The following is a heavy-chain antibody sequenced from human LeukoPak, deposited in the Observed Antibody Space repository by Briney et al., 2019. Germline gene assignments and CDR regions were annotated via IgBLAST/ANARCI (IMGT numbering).Heavy chain of an antibody. D-gene: IGHD1-26*01. V-gene: IGHV4-59*01. J-gene: IGHJ6*03. CDR2: IYYSGST. CDR1: GGSISSYY. Sequence: PSETLSLTCTVSGGSISSYYWSWIRQPPGKGLEWIGYIYYSGSTNYNPSLKSRVTISVETSKNEFSLKLRSVTAADTAVYYCARDPYSGNYGNYYYYYMDVWGKGTTVTISS. CDR3: ARDPYSGNYGNYYYYYMDV.